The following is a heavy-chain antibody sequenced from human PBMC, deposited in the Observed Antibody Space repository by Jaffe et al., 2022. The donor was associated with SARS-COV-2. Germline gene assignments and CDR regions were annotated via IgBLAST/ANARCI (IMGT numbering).Heavy chain of an antibody. Sequence: EVQLVESGGGLVQPGGSLRLSCAASGFTFSSYWMHWVRQAPGKGLVWVSRINSDGSSTSYADSVKGRFTISRDNAKNTLYLQMNSLRAEDTAVYYCARDDGYSYGYNGMDVWGQGTTVTVSS. CDR1: GFTFSSYW. CDR3: ARDDGYSYGYNGMDV. J-gene: IGHJ6*02. D-gene: IGHD5-18*01. V-gene: IGHV3-74*01. CDR2: INSDGSST.